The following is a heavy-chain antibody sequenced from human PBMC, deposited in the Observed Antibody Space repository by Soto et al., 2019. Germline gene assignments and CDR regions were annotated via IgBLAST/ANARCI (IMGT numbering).Heavy chain of an antibody. CDR2: IWYDGSNK. Sequence: GGSLRLSCAASGFTFGTYGMHWVRQAPGKGLEWVAVIWYDGSNKYYADSVKGRFTISRDNSKNTLYLQMNSLRAEDTAVYYCARDDSSGFYYLFKYWGQGTLVTVSS. J-gene: IGHJ4*02. CDR3: ARDDSSGFYYLFKY. V-gene: IGHV3-33*01. CDR1: GFTFGTYG. D-gene: IGHD3-22*01.